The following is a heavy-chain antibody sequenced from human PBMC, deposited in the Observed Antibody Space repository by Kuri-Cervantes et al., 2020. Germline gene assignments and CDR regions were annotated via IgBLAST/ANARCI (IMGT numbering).Heavy chain of an antibody. Sequence: GESLKISCAASGFTFSDYYMSWIRQAPGKGLEWVSYISSSGSTIYYADSVKGRFAISRDNAKNSLYLQMNSLRAEDTAVYYCAREGYGGIPDAFDIWGQGTMVTVSS. V-gene: IGHV3-11*01. D-gene: IGHD4-23*01. CDR1: GFTFSDYY. CDR3: AREGYGGIPDAFDI. J-gene: IGHJ3*02. CDR2: ISSSGSTI.